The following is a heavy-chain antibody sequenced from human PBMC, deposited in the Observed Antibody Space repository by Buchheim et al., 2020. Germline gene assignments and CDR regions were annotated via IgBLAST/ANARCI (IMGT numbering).Heavy chain of an antibody. Sequence: QVQLVQSGAEVKKPGSSVKVSCKASGGTFSSYTISWVRQAPGQGLEWMGRIIPILGIANYAQKFQGRVTVTADKYTSTAYMELSGLTSEDTAVYYCARELTNDYGDNDYWYFDLWGRGTL. CDR1: GGTFSSYT. CDR3: ARELTNDYGDNDYWYFDL. D-gene: IGHD4-17*01. J-gene: IGHJ2*01. CDR2: IIPILGIA. V-gene: IGHV1-69*08.